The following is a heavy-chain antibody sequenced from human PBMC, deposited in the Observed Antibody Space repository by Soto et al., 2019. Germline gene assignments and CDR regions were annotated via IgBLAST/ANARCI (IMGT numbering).Heavy chain of an antibody. CDR3: TTLRWFGELWGAFDI. Sequence: GGSPRLSCAASGFTFSNAWMSWVRQAPGKGLEWVGRIKSKTDGGTTDYAAPVKGRFTISRDDSKNTLYLQMNSLKTEDTAVYYCTTLRWFGELWGAFDIWGQGTMVTVSS. D-gene: IGHD3-10*01. V-gene: IGHV3-15*01. J-gene: IGHJ3*02. CDR2: IKSKTDGGTT. CDR1: GFTFSNAW.